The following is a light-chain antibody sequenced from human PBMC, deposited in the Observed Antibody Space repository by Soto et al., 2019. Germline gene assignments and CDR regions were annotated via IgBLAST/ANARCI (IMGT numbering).Light chain of an antibody. CDR1: QSVLYSSNNNNY. CDR2: WAS. Sequence: DIVMTQSPDSLAVSLGERATINCKSSQSVLYSSNNNNYLAWYQQKPGQPPKLLIYWASIRESGVPDRFSGSGSGTDFTLTISSLQAEDVAVYYCHQYYKIPFSFGPGTKVDIK. J-gene: IGKJ3*01. V-gene: IGKV4-1*01. CDR3: HQYYKIPFS.